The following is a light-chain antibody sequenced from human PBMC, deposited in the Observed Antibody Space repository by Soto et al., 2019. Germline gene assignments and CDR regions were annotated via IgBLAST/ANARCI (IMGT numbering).Light chain of an antibody. CDR2: GAS. J-gene: IGKJ4*01. Sequence: EIVMSQSPATLSVSPGERVTLFCRASQSASSNLALYQQRPGQAPRLLVYGASTRATTIPDRFSGSGSGTEFTLTISRLEPEDFAVYYCQQFSSYPLTFGGGTKVDIK. V-gene: IGKV3-15*01. CDR3: QQFSSYPLT. CDR1: QSASSN.